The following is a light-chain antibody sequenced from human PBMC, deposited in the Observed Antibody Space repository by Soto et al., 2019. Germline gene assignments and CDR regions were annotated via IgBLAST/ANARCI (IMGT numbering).Light chain of an antibody. CDR2: KAS. Sequence: DIQMTQSPSTLSASLGDRVTITCRASQSIRSWLAWYQQKPGKAPKLLIYKASSLESGVPSRFSGSGSGTEFTLTISSLQPDDFATYYCQQYNSYPLTFGGGSKVEI. CDR1: QSIRSW. J-gene: IGKJ4*01. CDR3: QQYNSYPLT. V-gene: IGKV1-5*03.